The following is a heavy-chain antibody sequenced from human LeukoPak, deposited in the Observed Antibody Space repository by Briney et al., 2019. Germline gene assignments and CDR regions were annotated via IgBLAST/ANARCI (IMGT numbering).Heavy chain of an antibody. Sequence: ASVKVSCKASGYTFTGYYMHWVRQAPGQGLEWMGWINPNSGGTNYAQKFQGRVTMTRDTSISTAYMELSRLRSDDTAVYYCARDYYGSGSYYARRSYYYMDVWGKGTTVTVSS. CDR1: GYTFTGYY. CDR2: INPNSGGT. D-gene: IGHD3-10*01. CDR3: ARDYYGSGSYYARRSYYYMDV. V-gene: IGHV1-2*02. J-gene: IGHJ6*03.